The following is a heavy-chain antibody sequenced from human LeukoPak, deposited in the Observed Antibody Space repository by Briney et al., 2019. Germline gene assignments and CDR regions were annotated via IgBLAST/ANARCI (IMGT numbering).Heavy chain of an antibody. Sequence: RASVKVSCKASGYTFTSYYMHWVRQAPGQGLEWMGIINPSGGSTSYAQKFQGRVTMTRDTSTSTVYMELSSLRSEDTAVYYCARDTNPSSSSGSYGSGSYYNPLDYWGQGTLVTVSS. CDR3: ARDTNPSSSSGSYGSGSYYNPLDY. CDR2: INPSGGST. CDR1: GYTFTSYY. V-gene: IGHV1-46*03. J-gene: IGHJ4*02. D-gene: IGHD3-10*01.